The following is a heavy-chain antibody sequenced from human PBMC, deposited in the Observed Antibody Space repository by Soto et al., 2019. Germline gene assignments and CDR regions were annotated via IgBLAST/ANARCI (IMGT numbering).Heavy chain of an antibody. V-gene: IGHV1-69*12. CDR2: IIPIFGTA. CDR3: AAPQQLGRYDAFDI. Sequence: QVQLVQSGAEVKKPGSSVKVSCKASGGTFSSYAISWVRQAPGQGLEWMGGIIPIFGTANYAQKFQGRVTITADESTSTAYMELSSLRSEDAAVYYCAAPQQLGRYDAFDIWGQGTMVTVSS. J-gene: IGHJ3*02. D-gene: IGHD6-13*01. CDR1: GGTFSSYA.